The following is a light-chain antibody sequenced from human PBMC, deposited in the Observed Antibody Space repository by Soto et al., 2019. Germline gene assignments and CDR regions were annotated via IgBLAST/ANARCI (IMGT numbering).Light chain of an antibody. CDR2: GAS. CDR1: QSVRSNF. CDR3: QRYDSLRT. J-gene: IGKJ1*01. V-gene: IGKV3-20*01. Sequence: EIGFTHSPGTLSLSPLEISTLSCMASQSVRSNFLAWYQQKPGQAPRLLIYGASNRATGIPDRFSGSGSGTDFTLTITRLEPEDFAMYYCQRYDSLRTFGQGTKVDIK.